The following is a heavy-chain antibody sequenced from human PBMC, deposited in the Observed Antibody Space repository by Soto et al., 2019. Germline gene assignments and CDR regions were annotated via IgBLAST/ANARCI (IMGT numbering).Heavy chain of an antibody. Sequence: SETLSVTCTVSGGSVSSGSYYWTWIRQPPGKGLEWIGSLYYSGNTNYNPSLKSRVTISVDTSKNQFSLRLKSVTAADTALYYCARRARGYQLLHQLYYYRGQRTPVTV. V-gene: IGHV4-61*01. CDR2: LYYSGNT. J-gene: IGHJ4*02. D-gene: IGHD6-6*01. CDR1: GGSVSSGSYY. CDR3: ARRARGYQLLHQLYYY.